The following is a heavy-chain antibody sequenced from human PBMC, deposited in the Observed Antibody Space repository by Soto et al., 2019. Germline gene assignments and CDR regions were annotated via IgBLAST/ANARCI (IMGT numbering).Heavy chain of an antibody. J-gene: IGHJ4*02. Sequence: SETLSLTCTVSGGSISSYYWSWIRQPPGKGLEWIGYIYYSGSTNYNPSLKSRVTISVDTSKNQFSLKLSSVTAADTAVYYCATSQRGYSYVLDYWGQGALVTVSS. CDR2: IYYSGST. V-gene: IGHV4-59*01. CDR3: ATSQRGYSYVLDY. CDR1: GGSISSYY. D-gene: IGHD5-18*01.